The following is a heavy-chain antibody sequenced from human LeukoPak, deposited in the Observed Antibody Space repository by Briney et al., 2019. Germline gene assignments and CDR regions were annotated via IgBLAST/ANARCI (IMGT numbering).Heavy chain of an antibody. J-gene: IGHJ5*02. D-gene: IGHD1-26*01. CDR1: GGSINNYY. CDR2: IYYSGST. CDR3: ARSTLGATGWFDP. V-gene: IGHV4-59*01. Sequence: PSETLSLTCIVSGGSINNYYWSWIRQPPGKGLEWMGYIYYSGSTNYNPSIKSRVTISVDTSKNQLSLKLSSVTAADTAVYYCARSTLGATGWFDPWGQGTLVTVSP.